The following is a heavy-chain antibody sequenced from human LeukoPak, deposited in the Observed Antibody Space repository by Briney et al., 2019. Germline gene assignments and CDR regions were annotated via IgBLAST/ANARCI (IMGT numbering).Heavy chain of an antibody. CDR2: MRHDGSIK. CDR3: ARDTAARRD. J-gene: IGHJ4*02. CDR1: GFTFSNHG. V-gene: IGHV3-30*02. D-gene: IGHD6-6*01. Sequence: GGSLRLSCEASGFTFSNHGMHWVRQAPGKGPEWVAFMRHDGSIKYYVDSVKGRFTISRDNSKNTLYLQMNSLRAEDTAVYYCARDTAARRDWGQGTLVTVSS.